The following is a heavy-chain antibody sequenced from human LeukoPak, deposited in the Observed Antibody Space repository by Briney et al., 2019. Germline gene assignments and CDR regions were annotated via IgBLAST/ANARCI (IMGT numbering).Heavy chain of an antibody. D-gene: IGHD3-22*01. Sequence: GGSLRLSCAASGFTFSSYWMHWVRQAPGKGLVWVSRINTDGSSTSYADSVKGRFTISRDNAKNTLYQQMNSLRAEDTAIYYCARESSALPFDYWGQGTLVTVSS. V-gene: IGHV3-74*01. CDR1: GFTFSSYW. CDR2: INTDGSST. J-gene: IGHJ4*02. CDR3: ARESSALPFDY.